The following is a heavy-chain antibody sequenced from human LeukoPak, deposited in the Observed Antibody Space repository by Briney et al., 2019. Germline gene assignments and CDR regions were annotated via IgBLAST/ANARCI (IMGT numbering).Heavy chain of an antibody. D-gene: IGHD3-16*01. CDR3: ARDNDSRDPPHFDY. CDR1: GYTFTSYG. J-gene: IGHJ4*02. V-gene: IGHV1-18*01. CDR2: INAYNGNT. Sequence: ASVKVSCKASGYTFTSYGISWVRQAPGQGLEWMGWINAYNGNTNYAQKLQGRVTMTTDTSTRTAYMELSSLRSEDTAVYYCARDNDSRDPPHFDYWGQGTLVTVSS.